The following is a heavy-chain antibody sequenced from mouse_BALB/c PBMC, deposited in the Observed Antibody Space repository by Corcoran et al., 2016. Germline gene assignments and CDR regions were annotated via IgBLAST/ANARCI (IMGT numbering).Heavy chain of an antibody. CDR2: IYWDDDK. D-gene: IGHD2-1*01. CDR3: ARRTPYGNFDY. Sequence: QVTLKESGPGILQPSQNLSMTCSFSGFSLSTSGMGVGWIRQPSGKGLEWLAHIYWDDDKRDNPSLKSRLTISKDTSRNQVFLKITSVDTADTATYYCARRTPYGNFDYWGQGTTLTVSS. V-gene: IGHV8-12*01. CDR1: GFSLSTSGMG. J-gene: IGHJ2*01.